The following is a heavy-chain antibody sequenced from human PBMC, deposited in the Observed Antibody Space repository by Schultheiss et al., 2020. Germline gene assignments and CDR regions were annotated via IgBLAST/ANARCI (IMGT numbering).Heavy chain of an antibody. Sequence: GGSLRLSCKGSGYSFTSYWIGWVRQMPGKGLEWMGIIYPGDSDTRYSPTFQGQVTISADKSISTAYLQWISLKASDTAMYYCARGGHIRDFWSGYTEEHYGMDVWGQGPAVTGSS. J-gene: IGHJ6*02. CDR3: ARGGHIRDFWSGYTEEHYGMDV. D-gene: IGHD3-3*01. CDR1: GYSFTSYW. V-gene: IGHV5-51*01. CDR2: IYPGDSDT.